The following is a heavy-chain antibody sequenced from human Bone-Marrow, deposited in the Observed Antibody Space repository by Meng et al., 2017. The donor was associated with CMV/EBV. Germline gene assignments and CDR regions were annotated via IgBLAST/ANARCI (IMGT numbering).Heavy chain of an antibody. V-gene: IGHV1-8*01. CDR2: MNPNSGNT. D-gene: IGHD4-23*01. J-gene: IGHJ6*02. Sequence: ASLKVSCKASGDTFTSYDINWVRQATGQGLEWMGWMNPNSGNTGYAQKFQGRVTMTRNTSISTAYMELSSLRSEDTAVYYCARGPVVTLMDVWGQGTTVTVSS. CDR3: ARGPVVTLMDV. CDR1: GDTFTSYD.